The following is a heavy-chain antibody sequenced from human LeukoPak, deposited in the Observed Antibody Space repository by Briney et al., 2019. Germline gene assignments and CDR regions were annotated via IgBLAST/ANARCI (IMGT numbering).Heavy chain of an antibody. CDR2: IIPIFGTA. Sequence: ASVKVSCKASGGTFSSYAISWVRQAPGQGLEWMGGIIPIFGTANYAQKFQGRVTITTDESTSTAYMELSSLRSEDTAVYYRALGCTNGVCSLDYYYMDVWGKGTTVTVSS. J-gene: IGHJ6*03. V-gene: IGHV1-69*05. CDR1: GGTFSSYA. D-gene: IGHD2-8*01. CDR3: ALGCTNGVCSLDYYYMDV.